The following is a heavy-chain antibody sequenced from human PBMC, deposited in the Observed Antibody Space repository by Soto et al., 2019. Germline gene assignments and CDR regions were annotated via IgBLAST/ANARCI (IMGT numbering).Heavy chain of an antibody. CDR2: LSGSGATT. CDR3: ATDAKGASAPYFFDG. CDR1: GFIFDNYA. V-gene: IGHV3-23*01. J-gene: IGHJ4*02. Sequence: EVQLLDSGGGLVQPGGSLRLSCAASGFIFDNYAMSWVRQAPGKGLEWVSALSGSGATTHYADSVKGRFTISRDNSKNMVYLHLYNLRADDTAVYFCATDAKGASAPYFFDGWGQGTLVTVSS. D-gene: IGHD1-26*01.